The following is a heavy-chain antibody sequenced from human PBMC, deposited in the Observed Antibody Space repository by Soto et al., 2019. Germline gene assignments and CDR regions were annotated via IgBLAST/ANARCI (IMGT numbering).Heavy chain of an antibody. D-gene: IGHD2-2*01. CDR1: GFSFSDYG. J-gene: IGHJ4*01. CDR3: AKDWVGGSNRYQLDK. Sequence: QVHLVESGGGVVQPGRSLRLSCAASGFSFSDYGMHWVRQAPGKGLEWVAVISHYETKKYFEDSVKGRFTISRDNSKNTVYLQLDSLRVEDTAVYYCAKDWVGGSNRYQLDKWGQGTLVIVSP. CDR2: ISHYETKK. V-gene: IGHV3-30*18.